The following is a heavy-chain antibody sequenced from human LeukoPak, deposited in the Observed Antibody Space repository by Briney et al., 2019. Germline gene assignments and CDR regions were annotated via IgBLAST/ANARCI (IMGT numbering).Heavy chain of an antibody. D-gene: IGHD6-19*01. Sequence: PGGSLRLSCAASGFTFSSYSMNWVRQPPGKGLEWVSFISSGSTYIYYADSLKGRFTISRDNAKNSLYLQMNIRRAEDTSVYYCARGDFSSGLDYWGQGTLVTVSS. J-gene: IGHJ4*02. CDR1: GFTFSSYS. CDR3: ARGDFSSGLDY. V-gene: IGHV3-21*01. CDR2: ISSGSTYI.